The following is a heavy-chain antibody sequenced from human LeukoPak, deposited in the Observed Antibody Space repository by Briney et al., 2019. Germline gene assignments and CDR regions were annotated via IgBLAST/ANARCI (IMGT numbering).Heavy chain of an antibody. CDR2: IYPSGST. J-gene: IGHJ4*02. CDR3: ATNADYDFWSGYYYY. D-gene: IGHD3-3*01. Sequence: PSQTLSLTCTVSGGSISSGSHYWSSIRQPAGKGLEWIGRIYPSGSTNYNHSLKSRVTISVDTSKNQFSLKLSSVTAADTVVYYCATNADYDFWSGYYYYWGQGTLVTVSS. V-gene: IGHV4-61*02. CDR1: GGSISSGSHY.